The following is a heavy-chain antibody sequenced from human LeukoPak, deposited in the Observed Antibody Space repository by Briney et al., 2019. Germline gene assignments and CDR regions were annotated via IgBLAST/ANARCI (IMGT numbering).Heavy chain of an antibody. Sequence: ASVKVSCKASGYTITGYFIHWVRQAPGQGLEWMGRINSNSGVTTYALSFQGRVTMTRDTSINTAYMELSSLRSDDTAVYYCARDLATSANWELDYWGQGTLITVSS. V-gene: IGHV1-2*02. CDR2: INSNSGVT. CDR1: GYTITGYF. J-gene: IGHJ4*02. D-gene: IGHD6-25*01. CDR3: ARDLATSANWELDY.